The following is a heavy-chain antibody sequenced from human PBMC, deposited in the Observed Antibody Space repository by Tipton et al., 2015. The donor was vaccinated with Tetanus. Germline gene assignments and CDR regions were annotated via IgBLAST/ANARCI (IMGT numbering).Heavy chain of an antibody. V-gene: IGHV1-69*18. CDR1: GGTFTTYA. CDR2: IIPALSTT. J-gene: IGHJ4*02. CDR3: ARGHSPLYNLIFGYFAF. D-gene: IGHD3/OR15-3a*01. Sequence: QLVQSGAEVKKPGSSVRVSCKTSGGTFTTYAVSWVRQAPGHGLEWMGTIIPALSTTTYEQKFRGRITITADGSTSTAYMDLSSLTPDDTAVFFCARGHSPLYNLIFGYFAFWGQGTLVTVSP.